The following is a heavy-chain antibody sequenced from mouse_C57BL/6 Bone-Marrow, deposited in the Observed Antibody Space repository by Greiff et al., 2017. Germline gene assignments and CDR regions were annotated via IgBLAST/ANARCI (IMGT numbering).Heavy chain of an antibody. CDR1: GFNIKDYY. CDR3: ASPPYYGSSYWYFDV. CDR2: IDPEDGET. J-gene: IGHJ1*03. V-gene: IGHV14-2*01. Sequence: VQLKQSGAELVKPGASVKLSCTASGFNIKDYYMHWVKQRTEQGLEWIGRIDPEDGETKYAPKFQGKATITADTSSNTAYLKLSSLTSEDTAVYYCASPPYYGSSYWYFDVWGTGTTVTVSS. D-gene: IGHD1-1*01.